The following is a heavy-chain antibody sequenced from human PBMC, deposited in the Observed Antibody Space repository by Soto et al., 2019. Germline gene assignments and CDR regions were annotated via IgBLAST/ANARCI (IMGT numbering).Heavy chain of an antibody. CDR3: ARDKITGPGFDY. V-gene: IGHV4-34*01. J-gene: IGHJ4*02. CDR1: GGSFSGYY. Sequence: SETLSLTCAVYGGSFSGYYWTWIRQPPGTGLEWIGEINHSGSTNYNPSLKSRVTISVDTSKNQFSLKLTSVTAADTAVYYCARDKITGPGFDYWGQGTLVTVSS. CDR2: INHSGST. D-gene: IGHD2-8*02.